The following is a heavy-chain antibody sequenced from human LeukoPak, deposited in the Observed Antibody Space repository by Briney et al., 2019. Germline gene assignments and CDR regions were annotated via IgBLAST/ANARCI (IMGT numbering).Heavy chain of an antibody. Sequence: GGSLRLSCAASGFTFSSYWMSWVRQAPGKGLEWVANIKQDGSEKYYVDSVKGRFTISRDNAKNSLYLQMNSLRAEDTAVYYCARGKYSSSWDPSSDYWGQGTLVTVSS. V-gene: IGHV3-7*01. J-gene: IGHJ4*02. CDR2: IKQDGSEK. CDR1: GFTFSSYW. CDR3: ARGKYSSSWDPSSDY. D-gene: IGHD6-13*01.